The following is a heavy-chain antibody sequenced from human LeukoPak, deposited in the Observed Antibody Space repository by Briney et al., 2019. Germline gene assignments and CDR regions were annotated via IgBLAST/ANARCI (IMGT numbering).Heavy chain of an antibody. V-gene: IGHV3-66*01. Sequence: GGSLRLSCAASGFTVSSNYMSWVRQAPGKGLEWVSVIYSGGSTYYADSVKGRFTISRDNSKNTLYLQMNSLTAEDTAVYYCAIHSSDAFDIWGQGTMVTVSS. CDR1: GFTVSSNY. CDR3: AIHSSDAFDI. D-gene: IGHD3-22*01. CDR2: IYSGGST. J-gene: IGHJ3*02.